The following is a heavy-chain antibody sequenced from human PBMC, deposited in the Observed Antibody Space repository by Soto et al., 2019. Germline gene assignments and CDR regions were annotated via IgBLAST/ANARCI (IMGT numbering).Heavy chain of an antibody. D-gene: IGHD3-22*01. CDR2: ISAYNGNT. J-gene: IGHJ3*02. V-gene: IGHV1-18*01. Sequence: KEFVASVKVSCKASGYTFTSYGISWVRQAPGQGLEWMGWISAYNGNTNYAQKLQGRVTMTTDTSTSTAYMELRSLRSDDTAVYYCARDLTPNYYDSSGYYVGISGDAFDIWGQGTMVTVSS. CDR1: GYTFTSYG. CDR3: ARDLTPNYYDSSGYYVGISGDAFDI.